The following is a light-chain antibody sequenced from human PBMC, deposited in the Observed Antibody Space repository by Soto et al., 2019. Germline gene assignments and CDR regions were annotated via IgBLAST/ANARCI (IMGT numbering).Light chain of an antibody. CDR3: QQSYTPPRT. CDR1: QSISRS. CDR2: STS. Sequence: DIQMTQSPSSLSASVGDRVTITCRASQSISRSLNWYQQKPGTAPKFLIYSTSGLHSGVPSRFSGSGSGTDFTLTISGLQPEAFATYYYQQSYTPPRTFGQVTRLEIK. J-gene: IGKJ5*01. V-gene: IGKV1-39*01.